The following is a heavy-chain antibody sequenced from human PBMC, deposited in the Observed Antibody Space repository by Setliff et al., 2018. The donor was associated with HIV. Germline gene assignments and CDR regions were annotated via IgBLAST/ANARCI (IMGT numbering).Heavy chain of an antibody. CDR2: IYTSGST. Sequence: PSETLSLTCTVSGGSISSYYWSWIRQPAGKGLEWIGRIYTSGSTDYNPSLKSRLTISVDTPKNQFSLKLSSVTAADTAVYYCASHQHNFTGYYYYYYYMAVWGRGTMVTVSS. D-gene: IGHD3-9*01. V-gene: IGHV4-4*07. CDR1: GGSISSYY. CDR3: ASHQHNFTGYYYYYYYMAV. J-gene: IGHJ6*03.